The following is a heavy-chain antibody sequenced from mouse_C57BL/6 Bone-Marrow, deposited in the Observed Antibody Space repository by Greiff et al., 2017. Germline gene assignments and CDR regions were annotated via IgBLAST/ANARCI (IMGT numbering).Heavy chain of an antibody. Sequence: EVKVVESGGDLVKPGGSLKLSCAASGFTFSSYGMSWVRQTPDKRLEWVATISSGGSYTYYPDSVKGRFTISRDNAKNTLYLQRSSLKSEDTAMYYCARRYGSSYWYFDVWGTGTTVTVSS. J-gene: IGHJ1*03. CDR3: ARRYGSSYWYFDV. CDR1: GFTFSSYG. D-gene: IGHD1-1*01. V-gene: IGHV5-6*02. CDR2: ISSGGSYT.